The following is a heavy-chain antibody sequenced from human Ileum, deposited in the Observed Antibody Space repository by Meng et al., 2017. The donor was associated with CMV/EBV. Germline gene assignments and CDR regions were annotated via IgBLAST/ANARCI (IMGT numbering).Heavy chain of an antibody. D-gene: IGHD1-7*01. CDR1: GFSLSTSGVG. CDR2: IYWDDDK. Sequence: QITLNESGXTRVKXXXTLTLPCXFSGFSLSTSGVGVGWIRQSPGKALEWLAVIYWDDDKRYNPSLKNRLTVAKDTSKNQVVLTLTNVDSVDTATYYCAHRRVGCCSDWDSGVFDDWGQGTLVTVSS. V-gene: IGHV2-5*02. J-gene: IGHJ4*02. CDR3: AHRRVGCCSDWDSGVFDD.